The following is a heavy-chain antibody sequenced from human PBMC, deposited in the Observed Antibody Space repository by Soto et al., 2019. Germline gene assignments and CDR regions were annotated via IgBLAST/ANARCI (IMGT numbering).Heavy chain of an antibody. J-gene: IGHJ6*03. CDR1: GFTFSSYG. CDR3: AKDGWGESQADYDSNYYYYMDV. CDR2: ISYDGSNK. D-gene: IGHD3-3*01. Sequence: GGSLRLSCAASGFTFSSYGMHWVRQAPGKGLEWVAVISYDGSNKYYADSVKGRFTISRDNSKNTLYLQMNSLRAEDTAVYYCAKDGWGESQADYDSNYYYYMDVWGKGTTVTVSS. V-gene: IGHV3-30*18.